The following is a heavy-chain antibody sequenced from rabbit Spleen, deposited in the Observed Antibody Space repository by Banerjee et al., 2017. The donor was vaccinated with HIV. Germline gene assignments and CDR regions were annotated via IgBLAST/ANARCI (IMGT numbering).Heavy chain of an antibody. V-gene: IGHV1S40*01. J-gene: IGHJ4*01. CDR2: IAGSSSGFT. D-gene: IGHD3-1*01. Sequence: QSLEESGGDLVKPGASLTLTCTASGFSFSSSDYMCWVRQAPGKGLEWISCIAGSSSGFTYSATWAKGRFTCSKTSSTTVTLQVTSLTAADTATYFSVNDPYGLRGGGGVLWGPGTLVTVS. CDR3: VNDPYGLRGGGGVL. CDR1: GFSFSSSDY.